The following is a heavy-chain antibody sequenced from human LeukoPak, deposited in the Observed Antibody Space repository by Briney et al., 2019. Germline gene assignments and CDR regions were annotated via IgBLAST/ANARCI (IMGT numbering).Heavy chain of an antibody. CDR2: IYSGGST. CDR1: GFTVRRNY. D-gene: IGHD6-6*01. CDR3: ARDKQLVRGGRYYYYYMDV. V-gene: IGHV3-53*01. Sequence: GGSLRLSCAASGFTVRRNYMSWVRQAPGKGLEWVSVIYSGGSTYYADSVKGRFTISRDNSKNTLYLQMNSLRAEDTAVYYCARDKQLVRGGRYYYYYMDVWGKGTTVTVSS. J-gene: IGHJ6*03.